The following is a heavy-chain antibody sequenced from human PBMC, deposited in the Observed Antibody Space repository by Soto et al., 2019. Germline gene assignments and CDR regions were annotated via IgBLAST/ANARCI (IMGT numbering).Heavy chain of an antibody. J-gene: IGHJ6*03. Sequence: GGSLRLSCAASGFTFSSYAMSWVRQAPGKGLEWVSAISGGGGSTYYADSVKGRFTISRDNSKNTLYLQMNSLRAEDTAVYYCAKDVLRFLEWPALYMDVWGKGTTVTVSS. CDR1: GFTFSSYA. V-gene: IGHV3-23*01. CDR2: ISGGGGST. CDR3: AKDVLRFLEWPALYMDV. D-gene: IGHD3-3*01.